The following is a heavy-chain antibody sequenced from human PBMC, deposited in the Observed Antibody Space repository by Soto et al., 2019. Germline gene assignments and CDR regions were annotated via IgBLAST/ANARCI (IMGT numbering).Heavy chain of an antibody. CDR3: ARWWSGSRQGFDP. CDR2: IYYSGST. J-gene: IGHJ5*02. V-gene: IGHV4-31*03. CDR1: GGSISSGDYY. D-gene: IGHD3-3*01. Sequence: QVQLQESGPGLVKPSQTLSLTCTVSGGSISSGDYYWSWIRQHPGKGLEWIGYIYYSGSTYYNPPLNGRVTISVGASKTQFPLKLTSVTAADTAVYYCARWWSGSRQGFDPWGQGTLVTVSS.